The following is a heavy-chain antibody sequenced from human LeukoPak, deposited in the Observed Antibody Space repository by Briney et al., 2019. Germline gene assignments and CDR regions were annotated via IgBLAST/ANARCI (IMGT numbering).Heavy chain of an antibody. J-gene: IGHJ5*02. V-gene: IGHV4-34*01. Sequence: SETLSLTCAVYGGSFSGYYWSWIRQPPGKGLEWIGEINHSGSTNYNPSLKSRVTISVDTSKNQFSLKLSSVTAADTAVYYCARGPYDYVWGSYCNWFDPWGQGTLVTVSS. CDR1: GGSFSGYY. CDR3: ARGPYDYVWGSYCNWFDP. CDR2: INHSGST. D-gene: IGHD3-16*01.